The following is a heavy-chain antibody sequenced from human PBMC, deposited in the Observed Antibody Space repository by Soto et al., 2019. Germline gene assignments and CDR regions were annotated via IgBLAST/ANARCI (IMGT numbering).Heavy chain of an antibody. CDR3: ARFSGYDAGTVDY. V-gene: IGHV4-59*01. Sequence: SETLSLTCTVSGGSISSYYWSWIRQPPGKGLEWIGYIYYSGSTNYNPSLKSRVTISVDTSKNQFSLKLSSVTAVDLAAFYCARFSGYDAGTVDYWGQGTLVTVSS. J-gene: IGHJ4*02. CDR2: IYYSGST. D-gene: IGHD5-12*01. CDR1: GGSISSYY.